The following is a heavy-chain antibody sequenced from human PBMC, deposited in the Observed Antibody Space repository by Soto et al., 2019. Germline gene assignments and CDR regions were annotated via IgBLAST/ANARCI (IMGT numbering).Heavy chain of an antibody. CDR2: ISTSAATI. D-gene: IGHD5-18*01. CDR3: ARGRGYPWFDP. CDR1: GFTFRSFT. Sequence: GGSLRLSCAASGFTFRSFTMNWVRQAPGKGLECVSYISTSAATIYYADSVKGRFTISRDNAKNSLFLQMNSLRAEDTAVYYCARGRGYPWFDPWGQGTLVTVSS. J-gene: IGHJ5*02. V-gene: IGHV3-48*04.